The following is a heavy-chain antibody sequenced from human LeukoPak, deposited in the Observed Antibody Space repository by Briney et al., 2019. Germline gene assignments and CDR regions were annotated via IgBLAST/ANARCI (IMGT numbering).Heavy chain of an antibody. J-gene: IGHJ4*02. V-gene: IGHV3-33*01. CDR1: GFTFSSSG. CDR3: ARGAEVAAAELDY. Sequence: PGGSLRLSCAASGFTFSSSGMHWVRQAPGKGLEWVAVIWYDGSNKYYADSVKGRFTISRDNSKNTLYLQMNSLRAEDTAVYYCARGAEVAAAELDYWGQGTLVTVSS. CDR2: IWYDGSNK. D-gene: IGHD6-13*01.